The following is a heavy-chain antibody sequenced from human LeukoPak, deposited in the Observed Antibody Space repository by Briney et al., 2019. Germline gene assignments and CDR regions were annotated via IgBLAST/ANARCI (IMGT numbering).Heavy chain of an antibody. V-gene: IGHV1-69*13. Sequence: SVKVSCKASGYTFTSYGISWVRQAPGQGLEWMGGIIPIFGTANYAQKFQGRVTITADESTSTAYMELSSLRSEDTAVYYCARDECSSTSCLSDFDYWGQGTLVTVSS. J-gene: IGHJ4*02. D-gene: IGHD2-2*01. CDR1: GYTFTSYG. CDR2: IIPIFGTA. CDR3: ARDECSSTSCLSDFDY.